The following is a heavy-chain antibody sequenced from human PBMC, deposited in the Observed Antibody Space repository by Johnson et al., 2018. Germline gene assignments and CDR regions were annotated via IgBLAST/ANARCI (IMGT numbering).Heavy chain of an antibody. J-gene: IGHJ3*02. CDR2: IWYDGSNT. V-gene: IGHV3-33*06. D-gene: IGHD3-22*01. CDR1: GFTLSSYG. CDR3: AKDHWLLSQHDAFAI. Sequence: QVQLVQSGGGVVQPGRSLRLSCAASGFTLSSYGMHWVRQAPGKGLVWVDVIWYDGSNTYYAASVKGRFTISRDNSKNTLYLKMNSRRAEDTAVYYCAKDHWLLSQHDAFAIWGQGTMVTVA.